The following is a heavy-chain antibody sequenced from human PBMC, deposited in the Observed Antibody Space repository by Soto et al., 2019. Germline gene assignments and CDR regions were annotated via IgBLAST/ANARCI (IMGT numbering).Heavy chain of an antibody. V-gene: IGHV4-31*03. CDR2: IYYSGST. D-gene: IGHD3-22*01. CDR1: GGPIWRCAYY. Sequence: SETPSLTRTVSGGPIWRCAYYWGWIRPHPGKGLEWIGYIYYSGSTYYNPSLKSRVTISVDTSKNQFSLKLSSVTAADTAVYYCAIYDSSGSRGFQHWGQGTLVTVSS. J-gene: IGHJ1*01. CDR3: AIYDSSGSRGFQH.